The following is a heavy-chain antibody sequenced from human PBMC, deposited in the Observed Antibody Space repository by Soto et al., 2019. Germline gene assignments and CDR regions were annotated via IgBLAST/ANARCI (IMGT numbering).Heavy chain of an antibody. D-gene: IGHD6-13*01. Sequence: QVQLVQSGAEVKKPGSSVKVSCKASGGTFSSYTISWVRQAPGQGLEWMGRIIPILGIANYAQKFQGRVTITADKSTSTAYMELSSLRSEDTAVYYCARDREKAYSSSPPYWGQGPLVTVSS. CDR1: GGTFSSYT. V-gene: IGHV1-69*08. J-gene: IGHJ4*02. CDR3: ARDREKAYSSSPPY. CDR2: IIPILGIA.